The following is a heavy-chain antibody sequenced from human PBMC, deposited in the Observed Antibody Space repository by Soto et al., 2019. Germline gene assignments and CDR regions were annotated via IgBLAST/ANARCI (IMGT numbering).Heavy chain of an antibody. J-gene: IGHJ4*02. Sequence: LRLSCAASGFTFSSYAMSWVRQAPGKGLEWVSAISGSGGSTYYADSVKGRFTISRDNSKNTLYLQMNSLRPEDTAVYCCAKSPNFYCSSPNCYKYYFDHWGQGTRVTVSS. D-gene: IGHD2-2*02. CDR2: ISGSGGST. V-gene: IGHV3-23*01. CDR1: GFTFSSYA. CDR3: AKSPNFYCSSPNCYKYYFDH.